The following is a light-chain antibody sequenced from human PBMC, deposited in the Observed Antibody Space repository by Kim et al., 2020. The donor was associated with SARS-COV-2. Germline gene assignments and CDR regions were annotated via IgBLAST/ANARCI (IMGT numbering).Light chain of an antibody. CDR1: QPISRN. CDR3: QHYDNRVT. CDR2: GPS. Sequence: LAVSTGERATPSCRSSQPISRNVAWYQQRPGQAPRLLIYGPSTGATGIPARFSGSGSGTEFTLTISSLQSEDVAVYYCQHYDNRVTFGGGTKLEI. V-gene: IGKV3-15*01. J-gene: IGKJ4*01.